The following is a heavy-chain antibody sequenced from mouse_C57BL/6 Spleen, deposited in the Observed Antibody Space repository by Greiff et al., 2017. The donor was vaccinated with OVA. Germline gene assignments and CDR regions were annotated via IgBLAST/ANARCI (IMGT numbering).Heavy chain of an antibody. V-gene: IGHV1-53*01. CDR2: INPSNGGT. CDR1: GYTFTSYW. D-gene: IGHD1-1*01. Sequence: QVQLQQPGTELVKPGASVKLSCKASGYTFTSYWMHWVKQRPGQGLEWIGNINPSNGGTNYNEKFKSKATLTVAKSSSTAYMQLSSLTSEYSAVSYCAKDWGTTVVGAYWGQGPTLTVSS. CDR3: AKDWGTTVVGAY. J-gene: IGHJ2*01.